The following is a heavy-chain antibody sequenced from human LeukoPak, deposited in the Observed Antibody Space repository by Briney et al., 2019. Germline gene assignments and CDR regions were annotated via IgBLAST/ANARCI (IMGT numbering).Heavy chain of an antibody. CDR1: GFTFGSYA. J-gene: IGHJ3*02. Sequence: PGRSLRLSCAASGFTFGSYAMHWVRQAPGKGLEWVAVISYDGSNKYYADSVKGRFTISRGNSKNTLYLQMNSLRAEDTAVHYCARGFGSYSLDPAFDIWGQGTMVTVSS. V-gene: IGHV3-30-3*01. CDR3: ARGFGSYSLDPAFDI. CDR2: ISYDGSNK. D-gene: IGHD1-26*01.